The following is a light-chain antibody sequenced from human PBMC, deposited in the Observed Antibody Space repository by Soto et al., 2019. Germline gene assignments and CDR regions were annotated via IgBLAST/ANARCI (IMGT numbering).Light chain of an antibody. Sequence: IVMTQSRLSLPVTPGEPASISCRSSQSLRHSNGYNYLDWYLQKPGQSPQLLIYLASNRPCGVPCRLSGSGSGTDFTLKISRVEAEDVRVYYCQQYNKWPRTFGKGTKVDMK. V-gene: IGKV2-28*01. J-gene: IGKJ1*01. CDR3: QQYNKWPRT. CDR2: LAS. CDR1: QSLRHSNGYNY.